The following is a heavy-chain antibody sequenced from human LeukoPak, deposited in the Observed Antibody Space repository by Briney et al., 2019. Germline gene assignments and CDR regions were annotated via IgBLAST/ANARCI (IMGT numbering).Heavy chain of an antibody. Sequence: HPGGSLRLSCAASGFRFNEYWMSWVRQPPGEGLQWVAHIKDDGTEEYYLDSVEGRFTIARDDAKNSLYLQMNSLRVVDTALYYCVRARRDLDYWGQGTPVNVS. CDR2: IKDDGTEE. J-gene: IGHJ4*02. CDR3: VRARRDLDY. V-gene: IGHV3-7*01. CDR1: GFRFNEYW.